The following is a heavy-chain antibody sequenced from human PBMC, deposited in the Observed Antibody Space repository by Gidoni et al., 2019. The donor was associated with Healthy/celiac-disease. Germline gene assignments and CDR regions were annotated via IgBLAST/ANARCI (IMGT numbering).Heavy chain of an antibody. CDR1: GFTFSSYG. D-gene: IGHD3-10*01. CDR3: ATSYGSGSYYLNYYYYGMDV. Sequence: QVQLVESGGGVVQPGRSLRLSCAASGFTFSSYGMPWVRQAPGKGLEWVAVIWYDGSNKYYADSVKGRFTISRDNSKNTLYLQMNSLRAEDTAVYYCATSYGSGSYYLNYYYYGMDVWGQGTTVTVSS. J-gene: IGHJ6*02. CDR2: IWYDGSNK. V-gene: IGHV3-33*01.